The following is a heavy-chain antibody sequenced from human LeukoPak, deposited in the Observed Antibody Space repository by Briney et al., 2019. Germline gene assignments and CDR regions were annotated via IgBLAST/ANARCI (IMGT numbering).Heavy chain of an antibody. V-gene: IGHV4-38-2*01. D-gene: IGHD4-17*01. CDR1: GYSISSGYY. J-gene: IGHJ2*01. Sequence: SVTLSLTCAVSGYSISSGYYWGWIRQPPGQGLEWIGRIYHSGSTYYNPSLKSRVTISVDTSKNQFSLKLSSVTAADTAVYYCARPSTWATVTRYWYFDLWGRGTLVTVSS. CDR3: ARPSTWATVTRYWYFDL. CDR2: IYHSGST.